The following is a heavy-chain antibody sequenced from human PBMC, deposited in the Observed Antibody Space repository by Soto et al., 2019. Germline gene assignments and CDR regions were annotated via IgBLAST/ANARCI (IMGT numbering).Heavy chain of an antibody. CDR2: VSYTGST. Sequence: SETLSLTCAVYGGSFSGYYWSWIRQPPGKGLEWIGYVSYTGSTYYNPSLQSRVTISLGTSMNRFSLKVASVTAADTAVYYCARLSVDLNDYWSLDPWGQGTLVTVSS. CDR3: ARLSVDLNDYWSLDP. CDR1: GGSFSGYY. D-gene: IGHD1-1*01. J-gene: IGHJ5*02. V-gene: IGHV4-59*13.